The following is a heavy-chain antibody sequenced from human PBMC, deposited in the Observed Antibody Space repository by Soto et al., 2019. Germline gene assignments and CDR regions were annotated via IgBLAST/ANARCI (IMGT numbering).Heavy chain of an antibody. CDR1: GFTFSSYW. V-gene: IGHV3-7*05. CDR2: IRQDGSDK. D-gene: IGHD6-19*01. CDR3: ASPQQWLGQSGDFDY. Sequence: EVQLVESGGGLVQPGGSLRLSCAASGFTFSSYWMSWVRQAPGKGLEWVANIRQDGSDKYYVDSVKGRFTISRDNSKNSLDLQMNSLRAEDTAIYYCASPQQWLGQSGDFDYWGQGTLVTVSS. J-gene: IGHJ4*02.